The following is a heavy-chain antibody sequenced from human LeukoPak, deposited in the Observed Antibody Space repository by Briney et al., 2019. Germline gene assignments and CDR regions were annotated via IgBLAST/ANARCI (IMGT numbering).Heavy chain of an antibody. J-gene: IGHJ4*02. Sequence: SVKVSCKASGGTFSSYAISWVRQAPGQGLEWMGRIIPIFGTANYAQKFQGRFTITTDESTSTAYMELISLRSDDTACYYCRRAQVNYDSSGYGYWGQGTLVTVSS. D-gene: IGHD3-22*01. V-gene: IGHV1-69*05. CDR2: IIPIFGTA. CDR3: RRAQVNYDSSGYGY. CDR1: GGTFSSYA.